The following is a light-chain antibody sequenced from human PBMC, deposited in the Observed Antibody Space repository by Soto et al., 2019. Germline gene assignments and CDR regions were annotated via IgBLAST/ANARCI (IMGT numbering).Light chain of an antibody. CDR1: SSDVGAYNF. CDR3: CSYTSRSTGV. V-gene: IGLV2-14*03. Sequence: QSALTQPASVSGSPGQSITISCTGTSSDVGAYNFVSWYQQHPGKAPKLMIYDVSNRPSGVSNRFSGSKSGNTASLTISGLQAEDEADYYGCSYTSRSTGVFLTGTKFPV. CDR2: DVS. J-gene: IGLJ1*01.